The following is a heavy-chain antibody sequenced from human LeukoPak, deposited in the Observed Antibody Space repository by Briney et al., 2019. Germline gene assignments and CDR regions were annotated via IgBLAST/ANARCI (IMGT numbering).Heavy chain of an antibody. CDR2: ISNDGSNK. CDR3: ARDGTYSGYYFDY. Sequence: GRSLRLSCAASGFTFSSYGIHWVRQGPGKGLEWVAVISNDGSNKFYADSVRGRFTISRDNSKNTLCLQMNSLRAEDTAVYYCARDGTYSGYYFDYWGQGTLVTVSS. V-gene: IGHV3-30*03. CDR1: GFTFSSYG. J-gene: IGHJ4*02. D-gene: IGHD1-26*01.